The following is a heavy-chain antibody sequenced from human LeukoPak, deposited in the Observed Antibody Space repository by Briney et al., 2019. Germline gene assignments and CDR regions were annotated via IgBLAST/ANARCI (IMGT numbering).Heavy chain of an antibody. CDR1: GSHFNIYW. D-gene: IGHD3-10*01. CDR2: ISPGGSDT. J-gene: IGHJ4*02. CDR3: ARQQAVHGPGIDY. Sequence: GASLQISCEASGSHFNIYWIGWVRPLPGKGLEWMGIISPGGSDTRYSPSFEGQVTISADKSINTAYLQWSSLKASDTAIYYCARQQAVHGPGIDYWGQGTVSSSP. V-gene: IGHV5-51*01.